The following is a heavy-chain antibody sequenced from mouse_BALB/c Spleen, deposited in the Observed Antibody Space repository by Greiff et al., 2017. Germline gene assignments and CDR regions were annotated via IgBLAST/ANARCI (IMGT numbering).Heavy chain of an antibody. V-gene: IGHV2-6-7*01. CDR1: GFSLTGYG. CDR3: ARYGSSPCAMDY. Sequence: VQVVESGPGLVAPSQSLSITCTVSGFSLTGYGVNWVRQPPGKGLEWLGMIWGDGSTDYNSTLKSRLSISKDNSTSQVFLKMNSLQTDDTARYYCARYGSSPCAMDYWGQGTSVTVSS. D-gene: IGHD1-1*01. CDR2: IWGDGST. J-gene: IGHJ4*01.